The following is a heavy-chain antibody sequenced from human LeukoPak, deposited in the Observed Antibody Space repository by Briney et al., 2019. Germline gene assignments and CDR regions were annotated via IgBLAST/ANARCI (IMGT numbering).Heavy chain of an antibody. CDR1: GFTFSSYS. V-gene: IGHV3-48*01. Sequence: GGSLRLSCAASGFTFSSYSMNWVRQAPGKGLEWVSYISSSSSTIYYADSVKGRFTISRDNAKNSLYLQMNSLRAEDTAVYYCARSIDYVWGSYRYFGGGAAPDAFDIWGQGTMVTVSS. J-gene: IGHJ3*02. CDR2: ISSSSSTI. D-gene: IGHD3-16*02. CDR3: ARSIDYVWGSYRYFGGGAAPDAFDI.